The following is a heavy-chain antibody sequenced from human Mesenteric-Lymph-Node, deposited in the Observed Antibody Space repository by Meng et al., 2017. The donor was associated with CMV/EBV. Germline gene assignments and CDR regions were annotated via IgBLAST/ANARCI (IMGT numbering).Heavy chain of an antibody. J-gene: IGHJ4*02. V-gene: IGHV3-20*04. CDR2: INWNGGVT. CDR1: GFRFDENG. CDR3: ARWDDCSSTSCYTDYFDY. Sequence: GESLKISCTASGFRFDENGMSWVRQPPGKGLEWVSGINWNGGVTVYADSVKGRFTISRDNAKNSLYLQMNSLRAEDTAVYYCARWDDCSSTSCYTDYFDYWGQGTLVTVSS. D-gene: IGHD2-2*02.